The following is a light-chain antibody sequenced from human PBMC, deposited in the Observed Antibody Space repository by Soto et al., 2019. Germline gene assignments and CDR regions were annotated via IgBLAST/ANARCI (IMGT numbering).Light chain of an antibody. CDR2: DAS. V-gene: IGKV1-5*01. J-gene: IGKJ1*01. CDR3: QQYNSYSPT. CDR1: QNIERW. Sequence: IQMTQSPSTLSASVWDRVTITWRASQNIERWLAWYQQKPGKAPKLLIYDASSLESGVPSRFSGSGSGTEFTLTISSLQPDDFATYYCQQYNSYSPTFGQGTKVDIK.